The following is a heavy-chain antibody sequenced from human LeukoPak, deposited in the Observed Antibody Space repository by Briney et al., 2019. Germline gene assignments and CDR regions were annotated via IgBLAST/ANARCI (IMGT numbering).Heavy chain of an antibody. V-gene: IGHV3-21*01. Sequence: GGSLRLSCAASGFTFSSYSMNWVRQAPGKGLEWVSSISSSSSYIYYADSVKGRFTISRDNAKNSLYLQMNSLRAEDTAVYYCPSYYYDSSGAPGFDPWGQGTLVTVSS. CDR2: ISSSSSYI. CDR1: GFTFSSYS. J-gene: IGHJ5*02. D-gene: IGHD3-22*01. CDR3: PSYYYDSSGAPGFDP.